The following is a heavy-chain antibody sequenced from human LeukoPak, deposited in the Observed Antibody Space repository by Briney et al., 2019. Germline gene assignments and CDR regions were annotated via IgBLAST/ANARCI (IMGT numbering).Heavy chain of an antibody. Sequence: GGSLRLSCAASGFTFSNSGMNWVRQAPGKGLEWVSAISGSGGSTYYADSVKGRFTISRDNSKNTLYLQMNSLRAEDTAVYYCAKDLYQAFDYWGQGTLVTVSS. CDR3: AKDLYQAFDY. V-gene: IGHV3-23*01. J-gene: IGHJ4*02. CDR1: GFTFSNSG. D-gene: IGHD2/OR15-2a*01. CDR2: ISGSGGST.